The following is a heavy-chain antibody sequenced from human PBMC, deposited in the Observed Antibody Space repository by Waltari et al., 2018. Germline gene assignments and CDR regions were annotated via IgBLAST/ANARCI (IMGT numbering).Heavy chain of an antibody. CDR2: ISPILGIA. CDR3: ARDRWGYSGYEVARGMDV. V-gene: IGHV1-69*08. J-gene: IGHJ6*02. Sequence: QVQLVQSGAEVKKPGSSVKVSCKASGGTFSSSTTSWVRSAPGQGLEWMGRISPILGIANYAQKFQGRVTITADKSTSTAYMELSSLRSEDTAVYYCARDRWGYSGYEVARGMDVWGQGTTVTVSS. CDR1: GGTFSSST. D-gene: IGHD5-12*01.